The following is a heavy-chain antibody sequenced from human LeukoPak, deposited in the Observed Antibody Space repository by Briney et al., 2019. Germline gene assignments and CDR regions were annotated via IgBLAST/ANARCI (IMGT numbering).Heavy chain of an antibody. CDR2: INAGNGNT. J-gene: IGHJ4*02. D-gene: IGHD6-13*01. V-gene: IGHV1-3*03. CDR1: GYTFTSYA. CDR3: ARDYRETAAGIGY. Sequence: ASVKVSCKASGYTFTSYAMHWVRQAPGQRLEWMGWINAGNGNTKYSQEFQGRVTITRDTSASTAYVELSSLRSEDMAVYYCARDYRETAAGIGYWGQGTLVTVSS.